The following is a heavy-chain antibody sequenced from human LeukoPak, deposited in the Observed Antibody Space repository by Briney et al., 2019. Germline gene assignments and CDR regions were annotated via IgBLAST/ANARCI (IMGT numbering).Heavy chain of an antibody. CDR2: INHSGST. J-gene: IGHJ3*02. D-gene: IGHD1-7*01. CDR1: GGSFSGYY. CDR3: ARGTRYNWNYGLRGAFDI. V-gene: IGHV4-34*01. Sequence: KSSETLSLTCAVYGGSFSGYYWSWIRQPPGKGLECIGEINHSGSTNYNPSLKSRVTISVDTSKNQFSLKLSSVTAADTAVYYCARGTRYNWNYGLRGAFDIWGQGTMVTVSS.